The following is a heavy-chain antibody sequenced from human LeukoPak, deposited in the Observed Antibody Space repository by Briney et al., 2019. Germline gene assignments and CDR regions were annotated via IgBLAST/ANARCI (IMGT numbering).Heavy chain of an antibody. Sequence: GGSLRLSCAASGFTFSSKAMSWVRQAPGKGLEWVSRIGGSGGGADYADSVKGRFTISRDNSKNTLYLRMNSLRAEDTAVYYCAKSQSSGYYYWDYWGQGTLVTVSS. CDR1: GFTFSSKA. D-gene: IGHD3-22*01. CDR2: IGGSGGGA. CDR3: AKSQSSGYYYWDY. J-gene: IGHJ4*02. V-gene: IGHV3-23*01.